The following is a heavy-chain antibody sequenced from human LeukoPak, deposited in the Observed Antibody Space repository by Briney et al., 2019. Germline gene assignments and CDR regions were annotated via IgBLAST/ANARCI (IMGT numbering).Heavy chain of an antibody. CDR2: IWSDGTNK. CDR1: GLTFSAYG. V-gene: IGHV3-33*01. D-gene: IGHD6-13*01. CDR3: ASAAGAFDN. Sequence: GGSLRLSCAASGLTFSAYGMHWVRQAPGKGLEWVAVIWSDGTNKYYAESVRGRFTISRDNSKNTLYLQMNTLIIEDTAVHYCASAAGAFDNWGQGTMITVSS. J-gene: IGHJ3*02.